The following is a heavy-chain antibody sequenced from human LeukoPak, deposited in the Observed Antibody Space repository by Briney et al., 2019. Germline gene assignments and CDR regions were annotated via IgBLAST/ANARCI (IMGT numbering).Heavy chain of an antibody. D-gene: IGHD2-15*01. CDR1: GFTFSTCG. CDR3: AKAGRDCSGASCYNYGMDV. V-gene: IGHV3-30*18. CDR2: ISSDGNDK. J-gene: IGHJ6*02. Sequence: TGGSLRLSCAVSGFTFSTCGMHWVRQAPGKGLEWVAVISSDGNDKYYAVSVKGRFTISRDNSKNTLYLQMNSLRAADTAVYYCAKAGRDCSGASCYNYGMDVWGQGTTVTVSS.